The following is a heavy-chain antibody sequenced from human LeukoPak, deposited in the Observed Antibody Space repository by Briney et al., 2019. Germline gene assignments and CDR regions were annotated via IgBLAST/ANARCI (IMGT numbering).Heavy chain of an antibody. CDR2: INPNSGGT. CDR3: AAIGYCSSTSCPTSVRPPYYFDY. D-gene: IGHD2-2*01. V-gene: IGHV1-2*02. CDR1: GYTFTGYY. J-gene: IGHJ4*02. Sequence: ASVKVSCKASGYTFTGYYMHWVRQAPGQGLEWMGWINPNSGGTNYAQKFQGRVTMTRDTSISTAYMELSRLRSDDTAVYYCAAIGYCSSTSCPTSVRPPYYFDYWGQGTLVTVSS.